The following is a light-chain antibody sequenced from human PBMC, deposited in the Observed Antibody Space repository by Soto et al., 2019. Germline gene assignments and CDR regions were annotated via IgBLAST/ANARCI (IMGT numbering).Light chain of an antibody. CDR2: SNN. V-gene: IGLV1-44*01. CDR1: RSNIGSNP. J-gene: IGLJ1*01. CDR3: AAWDDSLYGGV. Sequence: QSVLTQPPSASGTPGQRVTISCSGSRSNIGSNPVNWYQQLPGTAPKLLIDSNNQRPSGVPDRFSGSRSGTSASLAISGLQSEDEADYYCAAWDDSLYGGVFGTGTKLTVL.